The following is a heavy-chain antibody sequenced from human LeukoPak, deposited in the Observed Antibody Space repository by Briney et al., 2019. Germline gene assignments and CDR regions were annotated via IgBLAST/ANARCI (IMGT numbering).Heavy chain of an antibody. D-gene: IGHD3-3*01. CDR1: GFTFSSYE. CDR2: ISSSGSTI. CDR3: ARDRGDFWSGYYPSDY. V-gene: IGHV3-48*03. J-gene: IGHJ4*02. Sequence: AGGSLRLSCAASGFTFSSYEMNWVRQAPGKGLEWVSYISSSGSTIYYADSVKGRFTISRDNAKNSLYLQMNSLRSDDTAVYYCARDRGDFWSGYYPSDYWGQGTLVTVSS.